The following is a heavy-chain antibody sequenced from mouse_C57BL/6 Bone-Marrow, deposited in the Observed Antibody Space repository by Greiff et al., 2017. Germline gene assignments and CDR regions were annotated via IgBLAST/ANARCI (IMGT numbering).Heavy chain of an antibody. CDR3: TRGGGYGNLDY. CDR2: IDPETGGT. Sequence: VQGVESGAELVRPGASVTLSCKASGYTFTDYEMHWVKQTPVQGLEWIGAIDPETGGTAYNQKFKGKAILTADKSSSTAYMELRSLTSEDSAVYYCTRGGGYGNLDYWGQGTTLTVSS. V-gene: IGHV1-15*01. CDR1: GYTFTDYE. D-gene: IGHD2-1*01. J-gene: IGHJ2*01.